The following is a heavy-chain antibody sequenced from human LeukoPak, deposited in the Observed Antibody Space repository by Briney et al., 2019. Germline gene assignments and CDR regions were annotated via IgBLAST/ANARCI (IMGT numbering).Heavy chain of an antibody. J-gene: IGHJ4*02. CDR2: INHSGST. V-gene: IGHV4-34*01. CDR1: GGSFSGYY. D-gene: IGHD3-16*02. CDR3: ASGNYVWGSYRYTSFEY. Sequence: PSETLSLTCAVYGGSFSGYYLSWIRQPPGKGLEWIGEINHSGSTNYNPSLKSRVAISVDTSKNQFSLKLSSVTAADTAVYYCASGNYVWGSYRYTSFEYWGQGTLVTVFS.